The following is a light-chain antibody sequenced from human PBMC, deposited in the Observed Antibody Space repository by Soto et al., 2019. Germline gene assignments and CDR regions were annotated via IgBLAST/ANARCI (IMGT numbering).Light chain of an antibody. J-gene: IGLJ2*01. CDR3: SSYTSSSTLFV. CDR1: SSDVGGYNY. CDR2: DVS. V-gene: IGLV2-14*01. Sequence: QSALTQPASVSGSPGQSITISCTGTSSDVGGYNYVSWYQQHPGKAPKLMIYDVSNRPSGVSNRFSGSKSGNTASLTISGLQDEDEADYYCSSYTSSSTLFVFGGGTKLTVL.